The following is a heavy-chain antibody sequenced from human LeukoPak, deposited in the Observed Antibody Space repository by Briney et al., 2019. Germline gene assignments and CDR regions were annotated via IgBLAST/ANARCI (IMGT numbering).Heavy chain of an antibody. CDR2: INHSGST. V-gene: IGHV4-34*01. Sequence: PGGSLRLSCAASGFTFSSYAMSWVRQAPGKGLEWIGEINHSGSTNYNPSLKSRVTISVDTSKNQFSLKLSSVTAADTAVYYCARVPTGVWVILADYWGQGTLVTVSS. J-gene: IGHJ4*02. CDR1: GFTFSSYA. D-gene: IGHD3-16*01. CDR3: ARVPTGVWVILADY.